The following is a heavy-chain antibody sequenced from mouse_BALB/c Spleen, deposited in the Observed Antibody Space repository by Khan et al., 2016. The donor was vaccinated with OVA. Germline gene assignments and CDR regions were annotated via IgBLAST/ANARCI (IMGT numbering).Heavy chain of an antibody. CDR2: IAPANGDT. CDR1: GFNIKDTY. J-gene: IGHJ1*01. CDR3: AHPSYDPRFFEV. Sequence: EVELVESGAELVKPGASVRLSCTASGFNIKDTYIHWVKQRPEQGLEWIGRIAPANGDTKYDPKFQDKATITSDTSSNTSYLQPRSLTSEDTAVYYWAHPSYDPRFFEVWGAGTTVTVSS. V-gene: IGHV14-3*02. D-gene: IGHD2-3*01.